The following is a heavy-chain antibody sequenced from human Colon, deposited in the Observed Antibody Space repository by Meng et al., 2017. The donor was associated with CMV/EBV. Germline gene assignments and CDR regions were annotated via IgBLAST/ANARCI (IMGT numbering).Heavy chain of an antibody. CDR3: ARTDPWSNYPYYYYYYGMDV. CDR2: INPSGGST. V-gene: IGHV1-46*01. CDR1: GYTFTSYY. Sequence: ASVKVSCKASGYTFTSYYMHWVRQAPGQGLEWMGIINPSGGSTSYAQKFQGRVTMTRDTSTSTVYMELSSLRSEDTAVYYCARTDPWSNYPYYYYYYGMDVWGQGTTVTVSS. D-gene: IGHD4-11*01. J-gene: IGHJ6*02.